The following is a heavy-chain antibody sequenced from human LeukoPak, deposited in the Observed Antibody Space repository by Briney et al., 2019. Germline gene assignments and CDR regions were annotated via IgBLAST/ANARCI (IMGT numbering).Heavy chain of an antibody. Sequence: PSETLSLTCTVSGGSISSYYWSWIRQPPGKGLEWIGYIYYSGSTNYNPSLKSRVTMSVDTSKNQFSLKLSSVTAADTAVYYCARDSSFLDYYDSSGRYNWFDPWGQGTLVTVSS. CDR1: GGSISSYY. V-gene: IGHV4-59*12. CDR3: ARDSSFLDYYDSSGRYNWFDP. D-gene: IGHD3-22*01. J-gene: IGHJ5*02. CDR2: IYYSGST.